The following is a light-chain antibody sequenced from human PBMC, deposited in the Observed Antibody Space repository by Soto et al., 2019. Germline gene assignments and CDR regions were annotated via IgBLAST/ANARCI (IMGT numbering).Light chain of an antibody. CDR1: QSVYNN. Sequence: EIVMTQSPATLSVSPGERATLSCRASQSVYNNLAWYQQKPGQAPRLLIYGASTRATGIPARFSGSGSGTEFTLTISSLQSEDVAVYSCQQYFRTPLTFGGGTRVEI. J-gene: IGKJ4*01. V-gene: IGKV3-15*01. CDR2: GAS. CDR3: QQYFRTPLT.